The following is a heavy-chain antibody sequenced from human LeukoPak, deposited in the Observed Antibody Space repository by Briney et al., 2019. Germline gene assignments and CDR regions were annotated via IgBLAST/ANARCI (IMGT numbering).Heavy chain of an antibody. CDR3: ARSMAAADDAFDI. Sequence: GGSLRLSCAASGFTFSSYDMHWVRQATGKGLEWVSAIGTADDTYYPGSVKGRFTISRENAKNSLYLQMNSLRAGDTAVYYCARSMAAADDAFDIWGQGTMVTVSS. CDR1: GFTFSSYD. D-gene: IGHD6-13*01. CDR2: IGTADDT. J-gene: IGHJ3*02. V-gene: IGHV3-13*01.